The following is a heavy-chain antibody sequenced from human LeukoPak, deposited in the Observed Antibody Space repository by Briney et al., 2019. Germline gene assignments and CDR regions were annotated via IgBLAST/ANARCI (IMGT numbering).Heavy chain of an antibody. V-gene: IGHV4-39*07. CDR2: IYYSGST. J-gene: IGHJ4*02. Sequence: PSETLSLTCTVSGGSISSSSYYWGWISQPPGKGLEWIGSIYYSGSTYYNPSLKSRVTISVDTSKNQFSLKLSSVTAADTAVYYCARVEGQWLAPYYFDYWGQGTLVTVSS. CDR3: ARVEGQWLAPYYFDY. CDR1: GGSISSSSYY. D-gene: IGHD6-19*01.